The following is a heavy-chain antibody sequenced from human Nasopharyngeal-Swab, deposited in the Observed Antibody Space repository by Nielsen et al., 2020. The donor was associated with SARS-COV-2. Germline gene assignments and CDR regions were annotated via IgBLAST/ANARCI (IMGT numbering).Heavy chain of an antibody. Sequence: RQAPGKGLEWIGEINHSGSTNYNPSLKSRVTISVDTSKNQFSLKLSSVTAADTAVYYCARDPGRGFDYWGQGTLVTVSS. CDR3: ARDPGRGFDY. V-gene: IGHV4-34*01. J-gene: IGHJ4*02. D-gene: IGHD3-10*01. CDR2: INHSGST.